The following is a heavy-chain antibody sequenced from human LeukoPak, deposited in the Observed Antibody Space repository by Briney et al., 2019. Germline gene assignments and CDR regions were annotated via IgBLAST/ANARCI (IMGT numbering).Heavy chain of an antibody. D-gene: IGHD3-22*01. CDR3: ARETKEDDSSGYPDY. CDR1: GYTFTIYY. Sequence: GASVKVSCKASGYTFTIYYMHWVRQAPGQGLEWMGWINPNSGGTNYAQKFQGRVTMTRDTSISTAYMELSRLRSDDTAVYYCARETKEDDSSGYPDYWGQGTLVTVSS. J-gene: IGHJ4*02. CDR2: INPNSGGT. V-gene: IGHV1-2*02.